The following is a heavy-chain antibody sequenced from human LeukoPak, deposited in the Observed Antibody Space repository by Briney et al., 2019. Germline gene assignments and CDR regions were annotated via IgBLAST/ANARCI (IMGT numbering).Heavy chain of an antibody. V-gene: IGHV4-34*01. CDR1: GGSFSGYY. J-gene: IGHJ6*03. D-gene: IGHD3-10*01. CDR2: INHSGST. CDR3: AKARGLYYYYYYMDV. Sequence: SETLSLTCAVHGGSFSGYYWSWIRQPPGKGLEWIGEINHSGSTNYNPSLKSRVTISVDTSKNQFSLKLSSVTAADTAVYYCAKARGLYYYYYYMDVWGKGTTVTVSS.